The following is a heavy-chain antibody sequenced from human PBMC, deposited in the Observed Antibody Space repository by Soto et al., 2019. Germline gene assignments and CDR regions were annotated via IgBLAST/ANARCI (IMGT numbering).Heavy chain of an antibody. J-gene: IGHJ4*02. V-gene: IGHV1-18*01. CDR3: ARPQNDILTDSYTNYFDS. CDR1: GYTFTNYG. Sequence: ASVKVSCKASGYTFTNYGLTWVRQAPGQGPEWVGWISAYNGNTHYAQKLQGRVAMTTDTSTSTAYMELRSLSSDDTAVFYCARPQNDILTDSYTNYFDSWGQGTPVTVS. CDR2: ISAYNGNT. D-gene: IGHD3-9*01.